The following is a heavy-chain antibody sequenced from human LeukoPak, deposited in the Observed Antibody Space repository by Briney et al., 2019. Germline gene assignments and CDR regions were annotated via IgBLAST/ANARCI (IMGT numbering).Heavy chain of an antibody. J-gene: IGHJ6*04. CDR1: GFTFDHYA. V-gene: IGHV3-9*01. CDR2: MSWYSVNI. Sequence: PGGSLTLSCVASGFTFDHYAMHWLRHAPVKALEWVSSMSWYSVNIGYADSLKCRFSISRDNAKNTLYLEMNSLRPDDTALYFCAREVWGRVFYYGVEVWGEGATVAVSS. D-gene: IGHD1-26*01. CDR3: AREVWGRVFYYGVEV.